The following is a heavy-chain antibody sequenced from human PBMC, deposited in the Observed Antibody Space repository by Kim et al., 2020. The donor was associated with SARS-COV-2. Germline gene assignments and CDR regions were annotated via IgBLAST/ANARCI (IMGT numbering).Heavy chain of an antibody. V-gene: IGHV1-8*01. Sequence: ASVKVSCKASGYTFTSYDIKWVRQATGQGLEWMGWMNPNSGNTGYAQKFQGRVTMTRNTSISTAYMELSSLRSEDTAVYYCARAPAVPAAILFRRYYYYMDVWGKGTTVTVSS. CDR3: ARAPAVPAAILFRRYYYYMDV. CDR1: GYTFTSYD. CDR2: MNPNSGNT. J-gene: IGHJ6*03. D-gene: IGHD2-2*02.